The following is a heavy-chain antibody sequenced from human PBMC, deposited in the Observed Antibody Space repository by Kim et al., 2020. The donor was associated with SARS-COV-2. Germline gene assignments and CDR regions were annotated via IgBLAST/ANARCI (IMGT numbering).Heavy chain of an antibody. V-gene: IGHV3-23*01. CDR3: AKTRGSRNGYKDH. CDR1: GFTVNTCG. Sequence: GGSLRLSCAASGFTVNTCGMSWVRQAPGKGLEWVSTISGGTYYADSVMGRFTISRDNSKNTVYLQMNRLRAEDTAIYYCAKTRGSRNGYKDHWGQGTLVAVSS. J-gene: IGHJ4*02. CDR2: ISGGT. D-gene: IGHD2-2*02.